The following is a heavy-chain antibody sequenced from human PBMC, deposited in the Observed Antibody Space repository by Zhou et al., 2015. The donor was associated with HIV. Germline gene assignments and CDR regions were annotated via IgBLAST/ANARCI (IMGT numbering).Heavy chain of an antibody. V-gene: IGHV3-30-3*01. CDR1: GFTFSNYA. CDR3: ARGGELDYDFWSVYLDY. Sequence: QVQLVESGGGVVQPGRSLRLSCVASGFTFSNYAMHWVRQAPGKGLEWVAVISYDGSNQYHADLVKGRFTISRDNSKNTLYLQMNSLRADDTAVYYCARGGELDYDFWSVYLDYWGQGTQVTVSS. J-gene: IGHJ4*02. CDR2: ISYDGSNQ. D-gene: IGHD3-3*01.